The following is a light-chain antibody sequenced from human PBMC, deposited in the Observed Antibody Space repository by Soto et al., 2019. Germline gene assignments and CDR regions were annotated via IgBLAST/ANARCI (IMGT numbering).Light chain of an antibody. CDR3: QQYNIYSRT. Sequence: DIQMTQSPSTLSASVGDRVTITCRANQSISTWLAWYQQEPGKAPKLLIYKASHLDSGVPSRFSGSGSGTEFILSFSTLQPDDFAPYYCQQYNIYSRTFGKGPKVEIK. CDR1: QSISTW. J-gene: IGKJ1*01. V-gene: IGKV1-5*03. CDR2: KAS.